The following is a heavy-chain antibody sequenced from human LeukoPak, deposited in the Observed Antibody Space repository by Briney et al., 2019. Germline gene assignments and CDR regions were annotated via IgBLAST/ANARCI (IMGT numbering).Heavy chain of an antibody. D-gene: IGHD3-9*01. V-gene: IGHV1-8*03. CDR2: MNPNSGNT. J-gene: IGHJ4*02. Sequence: ASVKVSCKASGYTFTTYDINWVRQATGQGLEWMGWMNPNSGNTGFAQKFQGRVTITRNTSISTAYMELSSLRSEDTAVYYCARVLTGYYEVDYWGQGTLVTVSS. CDR3: ARVLTGYYEVDY. CDR1: GYTFTTYD.